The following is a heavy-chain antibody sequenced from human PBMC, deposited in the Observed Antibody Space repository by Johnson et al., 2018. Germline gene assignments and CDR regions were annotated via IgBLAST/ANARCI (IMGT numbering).Heavy chain of an antibody. CDR3: ARHRDTAMVPDDY. V-gene: IGHV1-18*01. CDR1: GYTFTSYG. D-gene: IGHD5-18*01. CDR2: ISAYNGNT. J-gene: IGHJ4*02. Sequence: EVKKPGASVKVSCKASGYTFTSYGISWVRQAPGQGLEWMGWISAYNGNTNYAQKLQGRVTMTTDTAPSTAYMELRILRSDDTAMYYCARHRDTAMVPDDYXGQGTLVTVSS.